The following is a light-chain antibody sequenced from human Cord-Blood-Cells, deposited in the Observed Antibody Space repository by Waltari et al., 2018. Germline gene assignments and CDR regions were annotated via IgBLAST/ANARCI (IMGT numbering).Light chain of an antibody. CDR2: EVS. Sequence: QSALTQPPSASGSPGQSVTISCTGTSSDVGGYNYVSWYRQHPVKAPKLMIYEVSKRPSGVPDRFAGSKSGNPASLTVSGLQAEDEADYYCSSYAGSNNVVFGGGTKLTVL. CDR3: SSYAGSNNVV. CDR1: SSDVGGYNY. V-gene: IGLV2-8*01. J-gene: IGLJ2*01.